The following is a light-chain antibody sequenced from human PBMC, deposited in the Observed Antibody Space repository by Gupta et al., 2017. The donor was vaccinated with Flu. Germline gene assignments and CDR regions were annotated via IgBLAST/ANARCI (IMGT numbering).Light chain of an antibody. V-gene: IGLV8-61*01. J-gene: IGLJ3*02. CDR3: VLYMGSGISM. CDR2: TTI. Sequence: SGSVTTNYYPSWYQQTPGHPPRSLIYTTITRSAGVPDRFSGSIIGNRAALTITGAQADDEAHYYCVLYMGSGISMFGGGTRLTVL. CDR1: SGSVTTNYY.